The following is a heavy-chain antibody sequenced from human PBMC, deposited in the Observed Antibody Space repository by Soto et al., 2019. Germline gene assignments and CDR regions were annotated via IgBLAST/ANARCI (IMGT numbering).Heavy chain of an antibody. CDR1: GYTFTSYA. Sequence: QVQLVQSGAEVKKPGASVKVSCKASGYTFTSYAMHWVRQAPGQRLEGMGWINAGNGNTKYSQKFQGRVTITRDTSASTAYMELSSLRSEDTAVYYCASYHYDFWNYYYYGMDVWGQGTTVTVSS. D-gene: IGHD3-3*01. CDR3: ASYHYDFWNYYYYGMDV. V-gene: IGHV1-3*01. J-gene: IGHJ6*02. CDR2: INAGNGNT.